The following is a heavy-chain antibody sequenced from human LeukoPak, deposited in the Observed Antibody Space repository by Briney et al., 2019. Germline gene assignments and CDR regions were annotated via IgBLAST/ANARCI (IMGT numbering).Heavy chain of an antibody. CDR1: GYTFTSYD. Sequence: ASVKVSCKASGYTFTSYDINWVRQATGQGLEWMGWMNPNSGSTGYAQKFQGRVTMTRNTSISTAYMELSSLRSEDTAVYYCAGGYYDTSGYYLFDYWGQGTLVTVSS. J-gene: IGHJ4*02. CDR2: MNPNSGST. V-gene: IGHV1-8*01. CDR3: AGGYYDTSGYYLFDY. D-gene: IGHD3-22*01.